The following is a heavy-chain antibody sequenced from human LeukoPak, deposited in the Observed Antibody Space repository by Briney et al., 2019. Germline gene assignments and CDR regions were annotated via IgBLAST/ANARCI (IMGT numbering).Heavy chain of an antibody. CDR1: GFTFSSYA. V-gene: IGHV3-23*01. CDR2: ISGSGGST. Sequence: GGSLRLSCAASGFTFSSYAMSWVRQAPGKGLEWVSAISGSGGSTYYADSVKGRFTISRDNSKNTLYLQMNSLRAEDTAVYYCAKDPYYDFWSGYPEGENCFDPWGQGTLVTVSS. D-gene: IGHD3-3*01. J-gene: IGHJ5*02. CDR3: AKDPYYDFWSGYPEGENCFDP.